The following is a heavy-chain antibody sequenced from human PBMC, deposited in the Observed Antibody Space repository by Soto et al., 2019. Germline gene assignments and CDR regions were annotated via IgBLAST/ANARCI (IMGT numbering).Heavy chain of an antibody. CDR1: GFAVSSKY. Sequence: EVQLVESGGGLIQPGGSLRLSCAASGFAVSSKYMTWVRQAPGKGLEWVSVIYGGGTTYYADSVKGRFTISRDTSKNTLYLQMNSLRAEDTAVYYCVQTTGWPGFDFWGQGTLDTVSS. J-gene: IGHJ4*02. D-gene: IGHD6-19*01. V-gene: IGHV3-53*01. CDR3: VQTTGWPGFDF. CDR2: IYGGGTT.